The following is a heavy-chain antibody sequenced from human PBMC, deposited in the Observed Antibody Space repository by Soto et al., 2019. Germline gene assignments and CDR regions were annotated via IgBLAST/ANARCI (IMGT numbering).Heavy chain of an antibody. D-gene: IGHD3-3*01. CDR3: ARRSGYYLEGTYRMDV. Sequence: RGESLKISCKGSGYSFTSYWISWVRQMPGKGLEWMGRIDPSDSYTNYSPSFQGHVTISADKSISTAYLQWSSLKASDTAMYYCARRSGYYLEGTYRMDVWGQGTTVTVSS. CDR2: IDPSDSYT. CDR1: GYSFTSYW. V-gene: IGHV5-10-1*01. J-gene: IGHJ6*02.